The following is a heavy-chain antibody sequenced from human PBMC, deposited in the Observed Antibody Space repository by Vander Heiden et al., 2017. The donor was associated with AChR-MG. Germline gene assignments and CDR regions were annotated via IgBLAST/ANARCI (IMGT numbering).Heavy chain of an antibody. CDR2: IYYSGST. V-gene: IGHV4-30-4*01. J-gene: IGHJ4*02. CDR3: AREAVVVVAATPGYFDY. Sequence: QVQLQESGPGLVKPSQTLSLTCPVSGGSISSGDYYWSWIRQPPGKGLEWIGYIYYSGSTYYNPSLKSRVTISVDTSKNQFSLKLSSVTAADTAVYYCAREAVVVVAATPGYFDYWGQGTLVTVSS. CDR1: GGSISSGDYY. D-gene: IGHD2-15*01.